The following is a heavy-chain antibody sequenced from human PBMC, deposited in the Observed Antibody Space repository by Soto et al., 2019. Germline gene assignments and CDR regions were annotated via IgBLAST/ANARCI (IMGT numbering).Heavy chain of an antibody. J-gene: IGHJ2*01. CDR3: ARDLGYYDGSGFHLARYFDL. CDR2: VSYSGST. CDR1: GDSITSYY. V-gene: IGHV4-59*01. D-gene: IGHD3-22*01. Sequence: QVQLQESGPGLVKPSETLSLICTVSGDSITSYYWSWIRQPPGKGLEWIGHVSYSGSTNFNPSLNGRVTMSLDTSKSHFSLRLSSVTAADTATYFCARDLGYYDGSGFHLARYFDLWGRGTLVTVSS.